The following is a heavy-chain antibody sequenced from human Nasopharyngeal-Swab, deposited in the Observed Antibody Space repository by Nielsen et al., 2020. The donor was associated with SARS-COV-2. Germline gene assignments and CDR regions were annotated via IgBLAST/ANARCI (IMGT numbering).Heavy chain of an antibody. V-gene: IGHV4-34*01. Sequence: SETLSLTCAVYGGSFSAYYWGWIRQPPGKGLEWIAEINHSGSTNYNPSLKSRVTLSVDTSMNQFSLELRSVTAADTAVYYCARGLSGIVPAPILGLGPYYYYYYMDVWGKGTAVTVSS. CDR2: INHSGST. J-gene: IGHJ6*03. D-gene: IGHD2-2*01. CDR3: ARGLSGIVPAPILGLGPYYYYYYMDV. CDR1: GGSFSAYY.